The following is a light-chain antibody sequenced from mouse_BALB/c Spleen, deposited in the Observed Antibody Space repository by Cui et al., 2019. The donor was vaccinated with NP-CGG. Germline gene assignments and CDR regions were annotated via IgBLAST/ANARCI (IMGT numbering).Light chain of an antibody. CDR1: TGAVTTSNY. J-gene: IGLJ1*01. CDR3: ALWYSNHWV. V-gene: IGLV1*01. CDR2: STN. Sequence: VVTQESELTSSPVETVTLTCRSSTGAVTTSNYANWVQEKPDHLFTGLIGSTNNRTPGVPARFSGSLIGDKAALTITGAPTEDEAIYFCALWYSNHWVFGGGTKLTVL.